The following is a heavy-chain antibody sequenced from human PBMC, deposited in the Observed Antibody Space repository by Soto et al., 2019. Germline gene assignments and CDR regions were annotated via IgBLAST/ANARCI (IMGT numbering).Heavy chain of an antibody. V-gene: IGHV1-69*13. D-gene: IGHD5-12*01. CDR3: ARRKRGYSGYDNDY. CDR2: IIPIFGTA. CDR1: GGTFSSYA. Sequence: ASVKVSCKASGGTFSSYAISWVRQAPGQGLEWMGGIIPIFGTANYAQKFQGRVTITADESTSTAYMELSSLRSEDTAVYYCARRKRGYSGYDNDYWGQGTLVTVSS. J-gene: IGHJ4*02.